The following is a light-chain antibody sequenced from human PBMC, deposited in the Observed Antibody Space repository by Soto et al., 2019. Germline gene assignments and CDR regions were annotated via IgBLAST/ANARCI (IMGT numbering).Light chain of an antibody. Sequence: EIVLTQSPGTLSLSPGERATLSCRASQSVSRSYLAWYQQKPGQAPRLLIYGASSRAPGIPDRFSGSGSGTDFTLTISRLEPEDFAVYYCQQYGGSPYTFGQGTKLEIK. V-gene: IGKV3-20*01. CDR1: QSVSRSY. CDR3: QQYGGSPYT. CDR2: GAS. J-gene: IGKJ2*01.